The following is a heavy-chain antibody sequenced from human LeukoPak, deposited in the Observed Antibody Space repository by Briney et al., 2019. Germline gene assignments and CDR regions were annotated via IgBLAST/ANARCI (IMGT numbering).Heavy chain of an antibody. J-gene: IGHJ4*02. CDR3: ARDYQGGYGDKTVDY. D-gene: IGHD5-18*01. CDR2: IYYSGST. V-gene: IGHV4-39*07. Sequence: SETLSLTCTVSGGSISSSSYYWGWIRQPPGKGLEWIGSIYYSGSTYYNPSLKSRVTISVDTSKNQFSLKLSSVTSADTAVYYCARDYQGGYGDKTVDYWGLGTLVTVSS. CDR1: GGSISSSSYY.